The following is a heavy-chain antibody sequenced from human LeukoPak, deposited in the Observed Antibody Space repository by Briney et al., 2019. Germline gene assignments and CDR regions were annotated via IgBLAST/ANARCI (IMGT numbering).Heavy chain of an antibody. Sequence: PGGSLRLSCAASGFTFSSYWMSWVRQAPGKGLEWVANIKQDGSEKYYVDSVKGRLTISRDNAKNSPYMQMNSLRAEDTAVYYCARDKSYSSSWYFWFDPWGQGTLVTVSS. CDR2: IKQDGSEK. CDR3: ARDKSYSSSWYFWFDP. D-gene: IGHD6-13*01. J-gene: IGHJ5*02. V-gene: IGHV3-7*01. CDR1: GFTFSSYW.